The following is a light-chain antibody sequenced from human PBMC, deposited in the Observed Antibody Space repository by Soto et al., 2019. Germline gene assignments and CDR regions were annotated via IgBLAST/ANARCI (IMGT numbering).Light chain of an antibody. J-gene: IGLJ3*02. CDR1: SSDVGGHNY. V-gene: IGLV2-14*01. CDR3: SSYTTTSTLRV. Sequence: QSALTQPAFVSGSPGQSITISCTGTSSDVGGHNYVSWYQQHPGKAPKLLIYEVRVRPSGVSIRFSGSKSANTASLTISGLQAEDEADYYCSSYTTTSTLRVFGGGTKLTVL. CDR2: EVR.